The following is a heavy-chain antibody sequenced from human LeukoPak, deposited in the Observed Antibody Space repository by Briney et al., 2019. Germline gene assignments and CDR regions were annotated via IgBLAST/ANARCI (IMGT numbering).Heavy chain of an antibody. J-gene: IGHJ4*02. D-gene: IGHD3-22*01. CDR1: GYTFTGYY. V-gene: IGHV1-2*02. CDR2: INPNSGGT. Sequence: ASVKVSCKASGYTFTGYYIHWVRQAPGQGLEWMGWINPNSGGTNYAQKFQGRVTMTRDTSISTAYMELSRLRSDDTAVYYCARWSGGYDSSGYYFSDNWGQGTLVTVSS. CDR3: ARWSGGYDSSGYYFSDN.